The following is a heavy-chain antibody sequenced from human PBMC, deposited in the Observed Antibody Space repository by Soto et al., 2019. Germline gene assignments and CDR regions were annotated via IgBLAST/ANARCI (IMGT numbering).Heavy chain of an antibody. Sequence: PGGSLRLSCAASGFTFSNYGMHWVRQAPGKGLEWVVIIWYDGSNKYYADSVKGRFTISRDNSKNTLYLQMNSLRAEDTAMYYCARRREARNDFWSGFENYYYYMDVWGKGTTVTVSS. D-gene: IGHD3-3*01. CDR2: IWYDGSNK. CDR1: GFTFSNYG. J-gene: IGHJ6*03. V-gene: IGHV3-33*01. CDR3: ARRREARNDFWSGFENYYYYMDV.